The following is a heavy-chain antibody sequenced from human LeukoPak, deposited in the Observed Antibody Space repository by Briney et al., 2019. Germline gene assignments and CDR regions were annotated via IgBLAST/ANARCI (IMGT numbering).Heavy chain of an antibody. CDR1: GHTFTGYY. V-gene: IGHV1-2*02. CDR3: ARDHGRITIFGVVPSP. J-gene: IGHJ5*02. CDR2: INPNSGGT. Sequence: ASVKVSCKASGHTFTGYYMHWVRQAPGQGLEWMGWINPNSGGTNYAQKFQGRVTMTRDTSISTAYMELSRLRSDDTAVYYCARDHGRITIFGVVPSPWGQGTLVTVSS. D-gene: IGHD3-3*01.